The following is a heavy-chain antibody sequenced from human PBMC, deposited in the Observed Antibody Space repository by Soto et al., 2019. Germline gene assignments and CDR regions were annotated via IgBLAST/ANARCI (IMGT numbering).Heavy chain of an antibody. J-gene: IGHJ4*02. CDR2: IIPIFGTA. CDR1: GGTFSSYA. V-gene: IGHV1-69*06. CDR3: ASEAPVKLYGDSDY. Sequence: VAAVKVSCKASGGTFSSYAIGWVRQAPGQGLEWMGGIIPIFGTANYAQKFQGRVTITADKSTSTAYMELSSLRSEDTAVYYCASEAPVKLYGDSDYWGQGTLVTVSS. D-gene: IGHD4-17*01.